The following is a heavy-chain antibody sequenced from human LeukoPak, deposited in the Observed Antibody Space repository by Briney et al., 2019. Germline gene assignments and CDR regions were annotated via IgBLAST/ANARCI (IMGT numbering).Heavy chain of an antibody. J-gene: IGHJ4*02. Sequence: GGSLRLSCAASGLTVSSNYITWVRQPPGKGLKWVSVLHAAGGTYYADPVKGRFTISRHISKNTVYLQMNSLRAEDTAVYYCAREGYDSSGYPRLLDYWGQGTLVTVSS. CDR3: AREGYDSSGYPRLLDY. V-gene: IGHV3-53*04. D-gene: IGHD3-22*01. CDR1: GLTVSSNY. CDR2: LHAAGGT.